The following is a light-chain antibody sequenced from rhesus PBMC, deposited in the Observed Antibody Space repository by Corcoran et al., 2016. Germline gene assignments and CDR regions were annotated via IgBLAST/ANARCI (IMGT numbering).Light chain of an antibody. CDR1: QGISSY. J-gene: IGKJ1*01. Sequence: DIQMTQSPSSLSASVGDTVTITCRASQGISSYLAWYQRKLGKAPKLLIYTASTLQSGVPSRLSGSGSGTDFTLTISSLQPEDFGTYYCQQNNSYPRTFGQGTKVEIK. CDR3: QQNNSYPRT. V-gene: IGKV1-25*01. CDR2: TAS.